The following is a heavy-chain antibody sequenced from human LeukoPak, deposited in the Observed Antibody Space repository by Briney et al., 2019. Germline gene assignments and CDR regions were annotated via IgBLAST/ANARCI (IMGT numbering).Heavy chain of an antibody. CDR2: ISSSGSTI. V-gene: IGHV3-11*01. CDR3: ARDSAYYDFSSTANNWFDP. Sequence: GGSLRLSCAASGFTFSDYYMSWIRQAPGKGLEWVSYISSSGSTIYYADSVKGRFTISRDNAKNSLYLQVNSLRAEDTAVYYCARDSAYYDFSSTANNWFDPWGQGTLVTVS. CDR1: GFTFSDYY. J-gene: IGHJ5*02. D-gene: IGHD3-3*01.